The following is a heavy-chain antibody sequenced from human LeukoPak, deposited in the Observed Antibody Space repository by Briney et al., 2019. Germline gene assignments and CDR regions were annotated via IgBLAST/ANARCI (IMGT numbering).Heavy chain of an antibody. Sequence: ASVKVSCKVSGYTFTDYYMHWVQQAPGKGLEWMGLVDPEDGETIYAEKFQGRVTITADTSTDTAYMELSGLRSEDTAVYYCAIEYYYDSSGYYQYWGQGTLVTVSS. CDR1: GYTFTDYY. J-gene: IGHJ4*02. D-gene: IGHD3-22*01. CDR3: AIEYYYDSSGYYQY. V-gene: IGHV1-69-2*01. CDR2: VDPEDGET.